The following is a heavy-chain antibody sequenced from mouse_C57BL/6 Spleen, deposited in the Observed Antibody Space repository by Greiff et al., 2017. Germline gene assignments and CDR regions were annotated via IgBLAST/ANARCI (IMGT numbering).Heavy chain of an antibody. V-gene: IGHV2-9-1*01. Sequence: VQLQESGPGLVAPSQSLSITCTVSGFSLTSYAISWVRQPPGKGLEWLGVIWTGGGTNYNSALKSRLSISKDNSKSQVFLKMNSLQTDDTARYYCARNSITTVVAYWYFDVWGTGTTVTVSS. D-gene: IGHD1-1*01. CDR1: GFSLTSYA. J-gene: IGHJ1*03. CDR2: IWTGGGT. CDR3: ARNSITTVVAYWYFDV.